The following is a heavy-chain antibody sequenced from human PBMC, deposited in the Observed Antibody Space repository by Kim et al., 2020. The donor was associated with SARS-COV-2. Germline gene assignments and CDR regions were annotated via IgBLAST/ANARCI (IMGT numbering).Heavy chain of an antibody. J-gene: IGHJ6*02. CDR3: ARERYSSSLDGYGMDV. CDR2: INPSGGST. CDR1: GYTFTSYY. V-gene: IGHV1-46*01. D-gene: IGHD6-13*01. Sequence: ASVKVSCKASGYTFTSYYMHWVRQAPGQGLEWMGIINPSGGSTSYAQKFQGRVTMTRDTSTSTVYMELSSLRSEDTAVYYCARERYSSSLDGYGMDVWGQGTTVTVSS.